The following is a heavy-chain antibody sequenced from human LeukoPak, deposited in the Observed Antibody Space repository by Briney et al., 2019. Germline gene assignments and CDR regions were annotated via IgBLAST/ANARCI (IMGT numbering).Heavy chain of an antibody. CDR1: GGSISSYY. Sequence: PSETLSLTCTVPGGSISSYYWSWIRQPAGKGLEWIARIYTTGSTWYNPFRKSRVTMSVDTSNHQYSLKLSSVTAADTALYYCARGIAAAAKQGGFDYWGQGTLVTVSS. D-gene: IGHD6-13*01. V-gene: IGHV4-4*07. J-gene: IGHJ4*02. CDR3: ARGIAAAAKQGGFDY. CDR2: IYTTGST.